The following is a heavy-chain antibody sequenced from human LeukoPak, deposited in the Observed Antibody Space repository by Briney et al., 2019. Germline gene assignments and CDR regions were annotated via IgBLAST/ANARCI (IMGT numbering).Heavy chain of an antibody. J-gene: IGHJ4*02. CDR1: GFTFSDSS. D-gene: IGHD6-13*01. Sequence: PGGSLRLSCAASGFTFSDSSMHWVRQASGKGLEWVGRIRGKANNYATAYAASVKGRFTVSRDDSKNTAYLQMDSLKTEDTAVYFCTRYSSWELYDWGQGTLVTVSS. CDR3: TRYSSWELYD. CDR2: IRGKANNYAT. V-gene: IGHV3-73*01.